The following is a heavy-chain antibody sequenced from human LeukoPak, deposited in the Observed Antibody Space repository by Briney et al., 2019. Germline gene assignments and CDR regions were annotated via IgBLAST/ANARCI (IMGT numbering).Heavy chain of an antibody. CDR1: GGSISSYY. CDR3: ASSGHLGYCSSTSCYTDY. V-gene: IGHV4-59*01. CDR2: IYYSGST. D-gene: IGHD2-2*02. Sequence: SETLSLTCTVSGGSISSYYWSWIRQPPGKGLEWIGYIYYSGSTNYNPSLKSRVTISVDTSKNQFSLKLSSVTAADTAVYYCASSGHLGYCSSTSCYTDYWGQGTLITVSS. J-gene: IGHJ4*02.